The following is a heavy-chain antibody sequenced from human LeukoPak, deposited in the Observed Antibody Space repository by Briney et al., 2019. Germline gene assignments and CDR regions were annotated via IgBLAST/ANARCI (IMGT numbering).Heavy chain of an antibody. D-gene: IGHD3-3*01. J-gene: IGHJ6*03. CDR3: AKGGVVSYYYYMDV. CDR1: GFTLSNAW. Sequence: GGSLRLSCAASGFTLSNAWMSWVRQAPGKGLEWVSAISGSGGSTYYADSVKGRFTISRDNSKNTLYLQMNSLRAEDTAVYYCAKGGVVSYYYYMDVWGKGTTVTVSS. CDR2: ISGSGGST. V-gene: IGHV3-23*01.